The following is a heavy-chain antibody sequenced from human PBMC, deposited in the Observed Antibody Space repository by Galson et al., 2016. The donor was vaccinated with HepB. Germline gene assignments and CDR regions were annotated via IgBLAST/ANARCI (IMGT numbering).Heavy chain of an antibody. J-gene: IGHJ4*02. CDR2: IYYSGFT. CDR3: ARQAYYYDTRGYYHRHPDY. V-gene: IGHV4-39*01. D-gene: IGHD3-22*01. Sequence: ETLSLTCTVSGGSISSSNYYWGWIRQPPGKGLEWIGTIYYSGFTYFNPSLTRRFTISVDTSKNQFSLNLSSVTAADTAVYYCARQAYYYDTRGYYHRHPDYWGQGTLVTVSS. CDR1: GGSISSSNYY.